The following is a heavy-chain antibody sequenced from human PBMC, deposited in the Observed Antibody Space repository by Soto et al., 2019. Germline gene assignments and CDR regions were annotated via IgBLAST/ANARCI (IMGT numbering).Heavy chain of an antibody. V-gene: IGHV3-7*03. CDR1: GFTFSSYW. J-gene: IGHJ6*03. Sequence: GGSLRLSCAASGFTFSSYWMSWVRQAPGKGLEWVANIKQDGSEKYYVDSVKGRFTISRDNAKNSLYLQMNSLRAEDTAVYYCARGVNWGYSGYYYYYMDVWGKGTTVTVSS. CDR2: IKQDGSEK. D-gene: IGHD7-27*01. CDR3: ARGVNWGYSGYYYYYMDV.